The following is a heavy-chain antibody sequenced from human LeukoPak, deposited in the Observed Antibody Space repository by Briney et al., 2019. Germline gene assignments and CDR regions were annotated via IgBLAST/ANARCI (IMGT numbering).Heavy chain of an antibody. CDR1: GYTFTGYY. Sequence: ASVKVSCKASGYTFTGYYMHWVRQAPGQGLEWTGWINPNSGGTNYAQKFQGRVTMTRDTSISTAYMELSRLRSDDTAVYYCARVVGATFPYFDYWGQGTLVTVSS. CDR3: ARVVGATFPYFDY. CDR2: INPNSGGT. J-gene: IGHJ4*02. V-gene: IGHV1-2*02. D-gene: IGHD1-26*01.